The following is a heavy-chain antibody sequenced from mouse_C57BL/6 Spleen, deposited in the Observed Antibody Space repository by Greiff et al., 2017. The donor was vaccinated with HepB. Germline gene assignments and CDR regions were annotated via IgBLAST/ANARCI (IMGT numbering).Heavy chain of an antibody. J-gene: IGHJ1*03. Sequence: VHLVESGPGLVQPSQSLSITCTVSGFSLTSYGVHWVRQSPGKGLEWLGVIWSGGSTDYNAAFISRLGISKDNSKSQVFFKMNSLQADDTAIYYCARGLSPYWYFDVWGTGTTVTVSS. CDR2: IWSGGST. CDR3: ARGLSPYWYFDV. V-gene: IGHV2-2*01. CDR1: GFSLTSYG.